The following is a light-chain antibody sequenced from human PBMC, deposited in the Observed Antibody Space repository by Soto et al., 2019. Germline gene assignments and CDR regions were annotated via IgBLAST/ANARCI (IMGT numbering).Light chain of an antibody. CDR1: DNDIGTYNL. V-gene: IGLV2-23*02. J-gene: IGLJ1*01. CDR3: CSYGGSRPYV. Sequence: QSALTQPASVSGSPGQSITISCTGTDNDIGTYNLVSWYQQCPGTAPKVIIFDVSSRPSGVSSRFSGSKSGNTASLTSSALQAEDEADYYCCSYGGSRPYVFGTGTKVTVL. CDR2: DVS.